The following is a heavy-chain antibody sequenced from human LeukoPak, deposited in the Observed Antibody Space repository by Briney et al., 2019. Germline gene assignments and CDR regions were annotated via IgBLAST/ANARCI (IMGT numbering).Heavy chain of an antibody. V-gene: IGHV1-2*06. CDR2: INPNSGGT. CDR1: GYTFTGYH. Sequence: GASVKVSCKASGYTFTGYHMHWVRQAPGQGLEWMGRINPNSGGTNYAQKFQGRVTMTRDTSISTAYMELSRLRSDDTAVYYCARDTRYCTNGVCYTELYYYYYYGMDVWGQGTTVTVSS. CDR3: ARDTRYCTNGVCYTELYYYYYYGMDV. D-gene: IGHD2-8*01. J-gene: IGHJ6*02.